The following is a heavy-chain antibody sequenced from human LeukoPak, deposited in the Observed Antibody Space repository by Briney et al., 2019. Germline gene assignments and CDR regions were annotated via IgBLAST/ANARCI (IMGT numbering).Heavy chain of an antibody. Sequence: GGSLRLSCAASGFTFSSYAMSWVRQAPGKGLEWVSAISGSGGSTYYADSVKGRFTISRDNSKNTLYLQMNSLRAEDTAVYYCARSLRYFGYYFDYWGQGTLVTVSS. CDR2: ISGSGGST. V-gene: IGHV3-23*01. J-gene: IGHJ4*02. CDR3: ARSLRYFGYYFDY. CDR1: GFTFSSYA. D-gene: IGHD3-9*01.